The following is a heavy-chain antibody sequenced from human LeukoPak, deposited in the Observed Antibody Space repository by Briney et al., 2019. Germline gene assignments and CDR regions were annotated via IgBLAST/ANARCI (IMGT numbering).Heavy chain of an antibody. Sequence: SETLSLTCTVSGGSISSYYWSWIRQPPGKGLEWIGYIYYSGSTNYSPSLKSRVTISVDTSKNQFSLKLSSVTAADTAVYYCARAYSSGWGDAFDIWGQGTMVTVSS. CDR3: ARAYSSGWGDAFDI. J-gene: IGHJ3*02. CDR2: IYYSGST. V-gene: IGHV4-59*01. D-gene: IGHD6-19*01. CDR1: GGSISSYY.